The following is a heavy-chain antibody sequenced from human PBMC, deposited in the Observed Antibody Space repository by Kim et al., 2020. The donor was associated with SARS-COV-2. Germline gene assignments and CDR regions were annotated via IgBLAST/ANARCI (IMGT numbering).Heavy chain of an antibody. J-gene: IGHJ3*02. D-gene: IGHD7-27*01. CDR3: ARVKAVNWGSKNAFDI. V-gene: IGHV4-34*01. Sequence: PSLKSRVTMSVDMSKNQFSLKLTFVTAADTAVYYCARVKAVNWGSKNAFDIWGQGTVVTVSS.